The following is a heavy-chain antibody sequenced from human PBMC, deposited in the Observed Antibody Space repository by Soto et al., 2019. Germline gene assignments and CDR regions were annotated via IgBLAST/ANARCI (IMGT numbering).Heavy chain of an antibody. V-gene: IGHV3-11*01. J-gene: IGHJ4*02. D-gene: IGHD1-26*01. CDR2: ISSSGSTI. Sequence: PGGSLRLSCAASGFTFSDYYMSWIRQAPGKGLGWVSYISSSGSTIYYADSVKGRFTISRDNAKNSLYLQMNSLRAEDTAVYYCASGRELLSYYFDYWGQGTLVTVSS. CDR3: ASGRELLSYYFDY. CDR1: GFTFSDYY.